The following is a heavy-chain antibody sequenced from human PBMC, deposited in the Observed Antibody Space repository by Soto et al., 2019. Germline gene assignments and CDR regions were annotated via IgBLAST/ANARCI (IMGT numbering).Heavy chain of an antibody. V-gene: IGHV4-39*01. CDR1: GGSISSSSYY. CDR2: IYYSGST. CDR3: ARHPHSIYESSGYNYDL. D-gene: IGHD3-22*01. J-gene: IGHJ2*01. Sequence: QLQLQESGPGLVKPSETLSLTCTVSGGSISSSSYYWGWIRQPPGKGLEWIGSIYYSGSTYYNPSLKSRVTISVVTSRHQFSQKPSSLTAADTAVYYCARHPHSIYESSGYNYDLWGRGTLVTVSS.